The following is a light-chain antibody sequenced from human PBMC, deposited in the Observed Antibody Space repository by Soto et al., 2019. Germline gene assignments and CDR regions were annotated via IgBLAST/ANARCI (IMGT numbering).Light chain of an antibody. Sequence: DIQMTQSPSTLSASVGDRVTITCRASQSISSWLAWYQQKPGKAPKLLIYKASSLESGVPSRLSGSGSGTEFTLTISSLQSDDFATYYCQQYNSYSRTFGQGTKVEIK. J-gene: IGKJ1*01. CDR2: KAS. CDR3: QQYNSYSRT. V-gene: IGKV1-5*03. CDR1: QSISSW.